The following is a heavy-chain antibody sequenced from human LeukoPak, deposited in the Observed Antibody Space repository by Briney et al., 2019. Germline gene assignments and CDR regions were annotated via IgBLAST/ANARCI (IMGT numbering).Heavy chain of an antibody. Sequence: SETLSLTCAVYGGSFSGYYWNWIRQPPGKGLEWIGEINHSGSTNYNPPLKSRVTISVDTSKNQFSLKLSSVTAADTAVFYCARGKPEMVRGVITNYYYYYMDVWGKGTTVTVSS. V-gene: IGHV4-34*01. J-gene: IGHJ6*03. CDR2: INHSGST. CDR1: GGSFSGYY. D-gene: IGHD3-10*01. CDR3: ARGKPEMVRGVITNYYYYYMDV.